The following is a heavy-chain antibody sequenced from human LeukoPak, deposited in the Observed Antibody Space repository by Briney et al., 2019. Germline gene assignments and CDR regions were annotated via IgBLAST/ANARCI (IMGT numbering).Heavy chain of an antibody. CDR3: AGVANYRSGERLDY. V-gene: IGHV4-4*07. CDR1: SGSISNYC. CDR2: VYNSGST. Sequence: SETLSLTCTVSSGSISNYCWSWIRQPAGKGLEWIGRVYNSGSTNYNPSLKSRVTMSVGTSKNQFYLNLRSVTAADTAVYYCAGVANYRSGERLDYWGQGTLVTVSS. D-gene: IGHD4/OR15-4a*01. J-gene: IGHJ4*02.